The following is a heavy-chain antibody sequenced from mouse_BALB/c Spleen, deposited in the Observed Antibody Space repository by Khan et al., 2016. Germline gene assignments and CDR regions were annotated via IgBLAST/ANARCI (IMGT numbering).Heavy chain of an antibody. Sequence: EVKLLESGGGLVQPGGSLKLYCAASGFDFSRYWMSWVRQAPGKGLEWIGELNPDSSTINYTPSLKDKFIISRDNAKNTLYLQMSKVRSEDTALYYCASTCWYFDVWGAGTTFTVSS. CDR2: LNPDSSTI. CDR3: ASTCWYFDV. CDR1: GFDFSRYW. V-gene: IGHV4-1*02. J-gene: IGHJ1*01.